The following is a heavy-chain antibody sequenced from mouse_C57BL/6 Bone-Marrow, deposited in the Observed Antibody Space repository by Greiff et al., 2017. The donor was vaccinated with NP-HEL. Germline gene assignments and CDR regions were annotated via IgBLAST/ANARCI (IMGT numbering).Heavy chain of an antibody. Sequence: QVQLQQPGAELVRPGPSVKLSCKASGYTFTSYWMHWVKQRPGQGLEWIGVIDPSDSYTNYNQKFKGKATLTVDTSSSTAYMQLSSLTSEDSAVYYCARAHYYDYDGFAYWGQGTLVTVSA. CDR1: GYTFTSYW. CDR3: ARAHYYDYDGFAY. D-gene: IGHD2-4*01. V-gene: IGHV1-59*01. CDR2: IDPSDSYT. J-gene: IGHJ3*01.